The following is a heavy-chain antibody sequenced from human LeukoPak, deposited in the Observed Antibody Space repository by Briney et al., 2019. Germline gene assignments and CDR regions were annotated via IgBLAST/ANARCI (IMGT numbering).Heavy chain of an antibody. D-gene: IGHD3-10*01. Sequence: PSETLSLTCTVSGGSISSYYWSWIRQPAGKGLEWIGRIYTSGSTNYNPSLKSRVTMSVDTSKNQFSLKLSSVTAADTAVYYCARTKPRYYYGSGSYPFDYWGQGTLVTVSS. CDR2: IYTSGST. CDR1: GGSISSYY. V-gene: IGHV4-4*07. CDR3: ARTKPRYYYGSGSYPFDY. J-gene: IGHJ4*02.